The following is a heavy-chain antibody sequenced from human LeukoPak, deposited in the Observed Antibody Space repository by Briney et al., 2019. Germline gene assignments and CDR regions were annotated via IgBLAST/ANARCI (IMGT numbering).Heavy chain of an antibody. J-gene: IGHJ6*02. CDR1: GYSFTSYW. CDR3: ARPRGLRFLEWSLRRYYYYGMDV. D-gene: IGHD3-3*01. Sequence: GESLKISCKGSGYSFTSYWISWVRQMPGKGLEWMGRIDPSDSYTNYSPSFQGHVTISADKSISTAYLQWSSLKASDTAMYYCARPRGLRFLEWSLRRYYYYGMDVWGQGTTVTVSS. V-gene: IGHV5-10-1*01. CDR2: IDPSDSYT.